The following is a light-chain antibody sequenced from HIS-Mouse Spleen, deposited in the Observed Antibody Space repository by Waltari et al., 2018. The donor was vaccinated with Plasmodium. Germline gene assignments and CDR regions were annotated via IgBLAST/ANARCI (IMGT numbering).Light chain of an antibody. CDR1: SDINVGTYT. V-gene: IGLV5-37*01. J-gene: IGLJ3*02. CDR3: MIWPSNASGV. CDR2: YYSNPDT. Sequence: QPVLTQPPSSSASPGESARLTCTLPSDINVGTYTISWYQQTPGSPPRYLLYYYSNPDTGHGFGVPSRFSGSKDASANTGILLISGLQSEDEADYYCMIWPSNASGVFGGGTKLTVL.